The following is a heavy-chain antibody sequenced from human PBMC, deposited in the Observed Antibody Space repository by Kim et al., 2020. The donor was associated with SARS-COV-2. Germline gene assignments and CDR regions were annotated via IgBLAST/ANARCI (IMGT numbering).Heavy chain of an antibody. V-gene: IGHV3-48*02. J-gene: IGHJ4*02. D-gene: IGHD5-12*01. Sequence: GGSLRLSCAASGFTFSTYTMNWVRQAPGKGLEWLSYISSSSSARYYADSVKGRFTISRDNAKNSLYLQMNSLRDEDTAVYYCAALSGYDFDYWGQGTLVTVSS. CDR2: ISSSSSAR. CDR1: GFTFSTYT. CDR3: AALSGYDFDY.